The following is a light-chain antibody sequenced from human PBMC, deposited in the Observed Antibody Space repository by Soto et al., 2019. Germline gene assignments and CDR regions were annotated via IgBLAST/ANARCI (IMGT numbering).Light chain of an antibody. CDR3: QQYHRSSIT. CDR2: DAS. Sequence: DIQMTQSPSTLSASVGDRVTITCRASQSLNNGLAWYQQKPGKAPNLLIYDASTLERGAPSRFSGTGSGTEFTLTISSLQPDDFATYYCQQYHRSSITFGQGTRLEIK. CDR1: QSLNNG. V-gene: IGKV1-5*01. J-gene: IGKJ5*01.